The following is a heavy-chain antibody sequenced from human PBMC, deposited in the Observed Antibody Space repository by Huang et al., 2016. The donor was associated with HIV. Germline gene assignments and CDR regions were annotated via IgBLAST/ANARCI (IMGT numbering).Heavy chain of an antibody. CDR2: IRYDGSSR. D-gene: IGHD1-20*01. Sequence: QVQLVESGGGVVQPGGSLRLSCATCGFTFSSYVMPWVRQAPGQGLEWLAVIRYDGSSRNYADSVKGLLTISRDNSKNTLYLQMSSLRTEDTAVYYCARENNWKLVGSYAFDIWGQGTMVTVSS. CDR1: GFTFSSYV. J-gene: IGHJ3*02. V-gene: IGHV3-30*02. CDR3: ARENNWKLVGSYAFDI.